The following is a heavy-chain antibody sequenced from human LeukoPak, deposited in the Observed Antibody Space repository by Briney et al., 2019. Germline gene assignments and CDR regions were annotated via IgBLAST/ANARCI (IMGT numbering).Heavy chain of an antibody. CDR2: ISSSGSTI. D-gene: IGHD2-15*01. J-gene: IGHJ5*02. CDR1: GFTFSSYE. Sequence: GGSLRLSCAASGFTFSSYEMNWVRQAPGKGLEWVSYISSSGSTIYYAGSVKGRFTISRDNAKNSLYLQMNSLRAEDTAVYYCARFIGYCSGGSCSHWFDPWGQGTLVTVSS. CDR3: ARFIGYCSGGSCSHWFDP. V-gene: IGHV3-48*03.